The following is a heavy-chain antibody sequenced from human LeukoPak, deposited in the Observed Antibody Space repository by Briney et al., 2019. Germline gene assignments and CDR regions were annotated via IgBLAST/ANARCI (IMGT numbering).Heavy chain of an antibody. J-gene: IGHJ3*02. CDR2: IYSSGST. V-gene: IGHV4-4*07. D-gene: IGHD2-15*01. CDR3: ARHRWKLYDAFDI. Sequence: SETLSLTCTVSGGSINSFYWTWIRQPAGKGLEWIGRIYSSGSTNFNPSLKSRVTMSVDTSKNQFSLKLSSVTAADTAVYYCARHRWKLYDAFDIWGQGTMVTVSS. CDR1: GGSINSFY.